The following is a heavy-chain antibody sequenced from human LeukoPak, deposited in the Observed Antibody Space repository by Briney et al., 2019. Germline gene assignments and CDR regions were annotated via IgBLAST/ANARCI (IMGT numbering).Heavy chain of an antibody. D-gene: IGHD3-22*01. CDR2: IIPIFSTA. J-gene: IGHJ4*02. CDR1: GGTFSSYA. V-gene: IGHV1-69*13. Sequence: SVKVSCKASGGTFSSYAISWVRQAPGQGLEWMGGIIPIFSTANYAQKFQGRVTITADESTSTAYMELSSLRSEDTAVYYCARDKNYYDSSGYLIYYFDYWGQGTLVTVSS. CDR3: ARDKNYYDSSGYLIYYFDY.